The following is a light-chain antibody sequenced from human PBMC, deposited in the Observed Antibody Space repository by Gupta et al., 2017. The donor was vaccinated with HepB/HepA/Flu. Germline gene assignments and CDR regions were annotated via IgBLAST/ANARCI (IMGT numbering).Light chain of an antibody. J-gene: IGKJ4*01. CDR3: QQYKREPLT. CDR1: QSIGTW. V-gene: IGKV1-5*03. CDR2: KAS. Sequence: DIQMPQSPFTLSASVGDRATITCRASQSIGTWLAWFQQKPGKAPKLLIYKASSLETGVPSRFSGSGSGTKCTRKISSMKTDDVAIYHCQQYKREPLTFGVGTKVEI.